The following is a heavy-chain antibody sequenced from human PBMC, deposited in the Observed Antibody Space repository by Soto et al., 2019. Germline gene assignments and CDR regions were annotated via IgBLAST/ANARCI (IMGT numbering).Heavy chain of an antibody. D-gene: IGHD3-22*01. CDR2: IYHSGST. CDR1: GDSISSYY. Sequence: PSETLSLTCTVSGDSISSYYWSWIRQPPGKGLEWIGYIYHSGSTYYNPSLKSRVTISVDTSKNQFSLKLSSVTAADTAVYYCARDRPDSYDYWGKGTLVTVSS. CDR3: ARDRPDSYDY. V-gene: IGHV4-59*12. J-gene: IGHJ4*02.